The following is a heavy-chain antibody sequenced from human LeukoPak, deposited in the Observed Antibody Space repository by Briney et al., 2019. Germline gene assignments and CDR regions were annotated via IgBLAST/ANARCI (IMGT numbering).Heavy chain of an antibody. J-gene: IGHJ4*02. CDR2: ISYDGSNK. Sequence: PGRSLRLSCAASGFTFSSYGMHWVRQAPGKGLEWVAVISYDGSNKYYADSVKGRFTISRDNSKNTLYLQMNSLRAEDTAVYYCARYCSSTSCYDYWGQGTLVTVSS. CDR1: GFTFSSYG. D-gene: IGHD2-2*01. CDR3: ARYCSSTSCYDY. V-gene: IGHV3-30*03.